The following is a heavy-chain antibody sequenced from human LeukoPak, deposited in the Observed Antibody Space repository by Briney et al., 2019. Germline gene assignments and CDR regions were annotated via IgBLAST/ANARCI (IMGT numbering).Heavy chain of an antibody. CDR3: AKERYSSSSLFAITPFDY. CDR2: ISGSGGST. Sequence: GGSLRLSCAASGFTFSSYAMSWVRQAPGKGLEWVSAISGSGGSTYYADSVKGRFTISRDNSKNTLYLQMNSLRAEGTAVYYCAKERYSSSSLFAITPFDYWGQGTLVTVSS. J-gene: IGHJ4*02. D-gene: IGHD6-13*01. V-gene: IGHV3-23*01. CDR1: GFTFSSYA.